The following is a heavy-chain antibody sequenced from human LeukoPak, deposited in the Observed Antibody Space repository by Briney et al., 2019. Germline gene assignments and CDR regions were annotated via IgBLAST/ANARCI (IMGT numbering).Heavy chain of an antibody. V-gene: IGHV1-18*01. CDR1: GYTFTSYG. J-gene: IGHJ5*02. CDR3: ARDGTPGTTFRFDP. Sequence: ASVTVSCTASGYTFTSYGISWVRQAPGQGLEWMGWISAYNGNTNYAQTVQGRVTMSTDTSTSTVYMELRSLRSDDTAMYYCARDGTPGTTFRFDPWGQGTLVTVSS. CDR2: ISAYNGNT. D-gene: IGHD1-1*01.